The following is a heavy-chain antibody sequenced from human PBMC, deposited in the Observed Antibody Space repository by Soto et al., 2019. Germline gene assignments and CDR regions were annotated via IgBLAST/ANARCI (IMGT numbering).Heavy chain of an antibody. V-gene: IGHV1-69*12. CDR2: IIPIFGTA. Sequence: QVQLVQSGAEEKKPGSSVKVSCKASGGTFSSYAISWVRQAPGQGLEWMGGIIPIFGTANYAQKFKGRVTITADESTSTAYMELSSLRSEDTAVYYCARSVVEMATISIFDYWGQGTLVTVSS. CDR3: ARSVVEMATISIFDY. CDR1: GGTFSSYA. J-gene: IGHJ4*02. D-gene: IGHD5-12*01.